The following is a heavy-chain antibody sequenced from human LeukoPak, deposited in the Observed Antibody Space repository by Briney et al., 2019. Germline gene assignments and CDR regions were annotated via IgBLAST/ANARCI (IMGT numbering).Heavy chain of an antibody. Sequence: PSETLSLTCTVSGGSISSYYWSWIRQPPGKGLEWIGYIYYSGSTNYSPSLKSRVTISVDTSKNQFSLKLSSVTAADTAVYYCARSTGYSGYGDWGQGTLVTVSS. CDR3: ARSTGYSGYGD. CDR1: GGSISSYY. V-gene: IGHV4-59*08. D-gene: IGHD5-12*01. J-gene: IGHJ4*02. CDR2: IYYSGST.